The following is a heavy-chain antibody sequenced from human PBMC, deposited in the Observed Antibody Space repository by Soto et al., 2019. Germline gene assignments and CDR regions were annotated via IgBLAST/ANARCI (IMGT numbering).Heavy chain of an antibody. CDR1: GFTFSSYS. CDR2: ISSSSSTI. D-gene: IGHD3-16*01. CDR3: ESDDYIWGDLHI. V-gene: IGHV3-48*01. J-gene: IGHJ3*02. Sequence: EVQLVESGGGLVQPGGSLRLSCAASGFTFSSYSMNWVRQAPGKGLEWVSYISSSSSTIYYEDSVKGRYTISRDHAKNSLYLQMNSLRAEDTAVYYCESDDYIWGDLHIWGQGTMVTVSS.